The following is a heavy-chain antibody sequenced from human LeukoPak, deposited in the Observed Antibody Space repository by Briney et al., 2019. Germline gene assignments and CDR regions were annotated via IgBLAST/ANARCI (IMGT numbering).Heavy chain of an antibody. D-gene: IGHD6-19*01. CDR2: ISSSGSTI. J-gene: IGHJ4*02. CDR3: ARESVAGNRDFDY. V-gene: IGHV3-11*04. Sequence: GGSLRLSCAASGFTFSDYYMSWIRQAPGKGLEWVSYISSSGSTIYYADSVKGRFTISRDNAKNSLYLQMNSLRAEDTAVYYCARESVAGNRDFDYWGQGTLVTVSS. CDR1: GFTFSDYY.